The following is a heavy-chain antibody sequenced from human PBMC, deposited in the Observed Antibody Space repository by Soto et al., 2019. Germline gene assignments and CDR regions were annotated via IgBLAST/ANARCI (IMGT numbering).Heavy chain of an antibody. J-gene: IGHJ5*02. CDR2: TSNSAPT. D-gene: IGHD3-10*01. V-gene: IGHV4-4*08. CDR3: ARNASSITEYFGSGSFFGGGFDR. Sequence: SETLSLTCTVSGGSISSYHWSWIRQSPGKGLEWIGYTSNSAPTIYNPSLKSRVTISMDTSKNQFFLKLNSVTAADTAVYFCARNASSITEYFGSGSFFGGGFDRWGQGNLVTVSS. CDR1: GGSISSYH.